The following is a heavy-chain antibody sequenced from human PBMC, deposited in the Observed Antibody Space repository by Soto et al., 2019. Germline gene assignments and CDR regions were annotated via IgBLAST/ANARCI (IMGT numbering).Heavy chain of an antibody. D-gene: IGHD1-1*01. CDR2: IIPILGIA. Sequence: QVQLVQSGAEVKKPGSSVKVSCKASGGTFSSYTISWVRQAPGKGLEWMGRIIPILGIANYAQKFQGRVTITADKSTSTAYMELSSLRSEDTAVYYCARDLSYRNEELVDIDYWGQGTLVTVSS. CDR3: ARDLSYRNEELVDIDY. V-gene: IGHV1-69*08. J-gene: IGHJ4*02. CDR1: GGTFSSYT.